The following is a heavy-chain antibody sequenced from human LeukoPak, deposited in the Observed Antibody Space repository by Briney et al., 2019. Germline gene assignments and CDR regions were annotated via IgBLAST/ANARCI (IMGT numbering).Heavy chain of an antibody. CDR3: AKKESITMVRGVISPYFDY. CDR2: IGSSGSPI. V-gene: IGHV3-48*03. CDR1: GFPFSSYE. Sequence: GGSLRLSCAASGFPFSSYEMNWVRQAPGKGLEWISYIGSSGSPIYYADSVKGRFTISRDNSKDTLYLQMNSLRAEDTAVYYCAKKESITMVRGVISPYFDYWGQGTLVTVSS. J-gene: IGHJ4*02. D-gene: IGHD3-10*01.